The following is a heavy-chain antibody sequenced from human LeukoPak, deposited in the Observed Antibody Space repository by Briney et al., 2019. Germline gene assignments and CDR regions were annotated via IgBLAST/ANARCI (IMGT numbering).Heavy chain of an antibody. CDR3: AREMTSLIVVVVAGSFDI. CDR1: GFTFSRYE. CDR2: ITSSGSTI. J-gene: IGHJ3*02. D-gene: IGHD2-15*01. Sequence: PGGSLRLSCAASGFTFSRYEMNWVRQAPGKGLEWVSYITSSGSTIYYADSVKGRFTISRHNAKNSLYLQMNSLRAEDTAVYYCAREMTSLIVVVVAGSFDIWGQGTMVTVSS. V-gene: IGHV3-48*03.